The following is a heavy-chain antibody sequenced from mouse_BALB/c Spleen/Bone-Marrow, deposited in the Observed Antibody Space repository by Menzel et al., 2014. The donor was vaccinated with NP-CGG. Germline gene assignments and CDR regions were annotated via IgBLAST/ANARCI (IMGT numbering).Heavy chain of an antibody. V-gene: IGHV1S81*02. CDR3: ARGTFDY. J-gene: IGHJ2*01. CDR2: INPSNGRT. Sequence: VQLQQSGAELVKPGASVKLSCKASGYTFTSYWMHWVKQRPGQGLEWIGVINPSNGRTNYNEKFKSKATLTVDKSSSTAYMQLSSLTSEDSAVYYCARGTFDYWGQGTTLTVSS. CDR1: GYTFTSYW.